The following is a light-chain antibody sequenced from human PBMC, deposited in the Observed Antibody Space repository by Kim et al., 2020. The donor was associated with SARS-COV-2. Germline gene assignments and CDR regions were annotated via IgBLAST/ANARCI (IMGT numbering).Light chain of an antibody. Sequence: PGERATLSCRASQSVSSYLAWYQQKPGQAPRLLIYEASNRATGIPARFSGSGSGTDFTLTISSLEPEDFAVYYCQQRHNWPPALTFGGGTKVDIK. V-gene: IGKV3-11*01. J-gene: IGKJ4*01. CDR3: QQRHNWPPALT. CDR1: QSVSSY. CDR2: EAS.